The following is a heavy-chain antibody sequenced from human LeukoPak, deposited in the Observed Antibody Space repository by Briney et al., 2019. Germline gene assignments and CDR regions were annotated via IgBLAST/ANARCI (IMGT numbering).Heavy chain of an antibody. CDR3: ARDYYDFWSGYFYFDY. D-gene: IGHD3-3*01. V-gene: IGHV3-53*01. J-gene: IGHJ4*02. CDR2: IYSGGST. CDR1: GFTVSSNY. Sequence: AGSLRLSCAASGFTVSSNYMSWVRQAPGKGLEWVSVIYSGGSTYYADSVKGRFTISRDNSKNTLYLQMSSLRAEDTAVYYCARDYYDFWSGYFYFDYWGQGTLVTVSS.